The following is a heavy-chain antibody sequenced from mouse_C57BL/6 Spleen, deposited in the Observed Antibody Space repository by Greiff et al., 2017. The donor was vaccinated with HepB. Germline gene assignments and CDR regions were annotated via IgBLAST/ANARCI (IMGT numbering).Heavy chain of an antibody. J-gene: IGHJ2*01. CDR2: IDPSDSYT. CDR3: ARSPMVTTFDY. CDR1: GYTFTSYW. Sequence: VQLQQPGAELVMPGASVKLSCKASGYTFTSYWMHWVKQRPGQGLEWIGEIDPSDSYTNYNQKFKGKSTLTVDKSSSTAYMQLSSLTSEDSAVYYCARSPMVTTFDYWGQGTTLTVSS. D-gene: IGHD2-2*01. V-gene: IGHV1-69*01.